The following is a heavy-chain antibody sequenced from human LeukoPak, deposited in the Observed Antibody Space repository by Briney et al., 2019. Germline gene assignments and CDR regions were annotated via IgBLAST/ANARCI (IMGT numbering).Heavy chain of an antibody. D-gene: IGHD2-15*01. CDR3: AREVVEGFTRHFDY. CDR1: GFTFSSYP. Sequence: GGSLRLSCAASGFTFSSYPIHWVRQAPGKGLEYVSAISSNGGNTYYADSVRGRLTISRDNPENTVYLQMGSLRAEDMAVYYCAREVVEGFTRHFDYWGQGTLVTVSS. J-gene: IGHJ4*02. CDR2: ISSNGGNT. V-gene: IGHV3-64*02.